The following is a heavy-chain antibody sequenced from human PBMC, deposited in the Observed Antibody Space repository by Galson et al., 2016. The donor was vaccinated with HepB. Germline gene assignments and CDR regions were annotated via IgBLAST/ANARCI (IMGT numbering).Heavy chain of an antibody. Sequence: SLRLSCAASGFTFSSYSMNWVRQAPGKGLEWVSSISSSSRYIYYADSVKGRFTISKDKGRMTFSGANSKDTLYLQMNSLGTEDTAVYYCARASGDLFDYWGQGTLVTVSS. CDR2: ISSSSRYI. V-gene: IGHV3-21*01. J-gene: IGHJ4*02. CDR3: ARASGDLFDY. CDR1: GFTFSSYS. D-gene: IGHD4-17*01.